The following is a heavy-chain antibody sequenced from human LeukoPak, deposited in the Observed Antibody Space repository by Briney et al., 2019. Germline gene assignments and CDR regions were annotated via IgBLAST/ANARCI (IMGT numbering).Heavy chain of an antibody. Sequence: SETLSLTCAVYGGSFSGYYWSWIRQPPGKGLEWIASIYYNGRTYYHPSLKSRVTISIDTSKNQFSLKLNSVTAADTAVYYCARHDGDYNYNWFDPWGQGTLVTVSS. D-gene: IGHD4-17*01. J-gene: IGHJ5*02. CDR3: ARHDGDYNYNWFDP. CDR1: GGSFSGYY. V-gene: IGHV4-34*01. CDR2: IYYNGRT.